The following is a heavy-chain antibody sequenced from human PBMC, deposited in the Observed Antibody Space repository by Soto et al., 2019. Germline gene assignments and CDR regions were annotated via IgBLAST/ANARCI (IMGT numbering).Heavy chain of an antibody. CDR3: ARSHPGYSSSWPPIYGMDV. J-gene: IGHJ6*02. CDR2: IYYSGST. D-gene: IGHD6-13*01. Sequence: KSSETLSLTCTVSGGSISSYYWSWIRQPPGKGLEWIGYIYYSGSTNYNPSLKSRVTISVDTSKNQFSLKLSSVTAADTAVYYCARSHPGYSSSWPPIYGMDVWGQGTTVTVSS. V-gene: IGHV4-59*01. CDR1: GGSISSYY.